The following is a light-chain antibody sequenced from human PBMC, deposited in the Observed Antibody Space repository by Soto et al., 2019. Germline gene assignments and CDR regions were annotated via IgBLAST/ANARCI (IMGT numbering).Light chain of an antibody. Sequence: SSELTQPPSVSVAPRKTATITCGGNNIGSESVHWYQQKPGQAPVLVIYYDSDRPSGIPERFSGSNSGNTATLTISRVEAGDEADYYCQVWDSSSAHPDWVFGGGTKLTVL. J-gene: IGLJ3*02. V-gene: IGLV3-21*04. CDR1: NIGSES. CDR2: YDS. CDR3: QVWDSSSAHPDWV.